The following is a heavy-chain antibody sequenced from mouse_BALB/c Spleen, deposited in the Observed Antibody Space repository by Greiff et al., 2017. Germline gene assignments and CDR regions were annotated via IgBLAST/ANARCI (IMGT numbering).Heavy chain of an antibody. CDR2: IRLKSDNYAT. V-gene: IGHV6-6*02. J-gene: IGHJ4*01. CDR3: RGYDWDAMDY. CDR1: GFTFSSYW. D-gene: IGHD2-14*01. Sequence: EVQLQQSGGGLVQPGGSMKLSCVASGFTFSSYWMSWVRQSPEKGLEWVAEIRLKSDNYATHYAESVKGKFTISRDDSKSRLYLQMNSLRAEDTGIYYCRGYDWDAMDYWGQGTSVTVSS.